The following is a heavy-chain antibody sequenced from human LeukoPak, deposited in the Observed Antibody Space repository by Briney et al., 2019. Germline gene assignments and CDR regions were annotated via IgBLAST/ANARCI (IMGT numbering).Heavy chain of an antibody. J-gene: IGHJ4*02. V-gene: IGHV3-33*01. D-gene: IGHD4-17*01. CDR2: IWYDGGNK. CDR3: ARVGVIALSPYGDYSFDY. Sequence: PGGSLRLSCAASGFTFSSYGMHWVRQAPGKGLEWVAVIWYDGGNKYYADSVKGRFTISRDNSKNTLYLQMNSLRAEDTAVYYCARVGVIALSPYGDYSFDYWGQGTLVTVSS. CDR1: GFTFSSYG.